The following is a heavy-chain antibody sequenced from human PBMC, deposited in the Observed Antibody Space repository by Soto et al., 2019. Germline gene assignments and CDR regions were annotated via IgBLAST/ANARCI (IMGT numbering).Heavy chain of an antibody. CDR3: AKRDDSSGYPYYFDS. J-gene: IGHJ4*02. Sequence: EVQLLESGGGLVQPGGSLRLSCSASGFRFSKFSMSWVRQAPGKGLAWVSAIGGSDGTTYYADSVKGRFTISRDNSKSTLYLQMNSLRAEDTAVYYCAKRDDSSGYPYYFDSWGQGTLVAVSS. V-gene: IGHV3-23*01. CDR1: GFRFSKFS. CDR2: IGGSDGTT. D-gene: IGHD3-22*01.